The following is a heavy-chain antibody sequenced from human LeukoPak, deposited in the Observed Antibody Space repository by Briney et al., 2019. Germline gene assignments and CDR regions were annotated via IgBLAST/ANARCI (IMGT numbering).Heavy chain of an antibody. CDR1: GFTFRNYN. V-gene: IGHV3-48*02. J-gene: IGHJ4*02. CDR2: ISSGGSHI. Sequence: GGSLRLSCAASGFTFRNYNMNWVRQASGKGLEWVSYISSGGSHIDYADSVKGRFTISRDNTKNSLYLQMNGLRDEDTAVYYCAKVHGSGWYSDYWGQGTLVTVSS. CDR3: AKVHGSGWYSDY. D-gene: IGHD6-19*01.